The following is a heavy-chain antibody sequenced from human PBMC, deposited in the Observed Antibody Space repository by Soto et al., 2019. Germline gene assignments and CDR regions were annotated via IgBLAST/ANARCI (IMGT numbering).Heavy chain of an antibody. D-gene: IGHD3-22*01. V-gene: IGHV1-46*01. CDR3: ARHFLTYYYDSSEPYDAFDI. J-gene: IGHJ3*02. CDR1: GYTFTSYY. CDR2: INPSGGST. Sequence: GASVKVSCKACGYTFTSYYMHWLRQAPGQGLEWMGIINPSGGSTSYAQKFQGRVTMTRDTSTSTVYMELSSLRSEDTAVYYCARHFLTYYYDSSEPYDAFDIWGQGTMVTVSS.